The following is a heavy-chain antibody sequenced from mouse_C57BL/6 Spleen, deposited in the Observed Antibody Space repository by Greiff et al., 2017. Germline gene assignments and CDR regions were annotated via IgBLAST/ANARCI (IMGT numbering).Heavy chain of an antibody. CDR2: ISSGSSTI. Sequence: EVKLMESGGGLVKPGGSLKLSCAASGFTFSDYGMHWVRQAPEKGLEWVAYISSGSSTIYYADTVKGRFTISRDNAKNTLFLQMTSLRSEDTAMYYCARPDYDVAYWGQGTLVTVSA. CDR3: ARPDYDVAY. J-gene: IGHJ3*01. V-gene: IGHV5-17*01. CDR1: GFTFSDYG. D-gene: IGHD2-4*01.